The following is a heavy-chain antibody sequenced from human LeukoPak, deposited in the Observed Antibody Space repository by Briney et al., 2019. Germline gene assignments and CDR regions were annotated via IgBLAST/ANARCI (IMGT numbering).Heavy chain of an antibody. D-gene: IGHD6-19*01. CDR2: INHSGST. V-gene: IGHV4-34*01. CDR1: GGSFSGYY. Sequence: PSETLSLTCAVYGGSFSGYYWSWIRQPPGKGLEWIGEINHSGSTNYNPSLKSRVTISVDTSKNQFSLKLSSVTAADTAVYYCARVGSGWYGLVYYYYYMDVWGKGTTVTVSS. CDR3: ARVGSGWYGLVYYYYYMDV. J-gene: IGHJ6*03.